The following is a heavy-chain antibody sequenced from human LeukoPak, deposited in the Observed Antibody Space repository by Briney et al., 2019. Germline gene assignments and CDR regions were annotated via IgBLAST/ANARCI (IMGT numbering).Heavy chain of an antibody. V-gene: IGHV4-38-2*01. CDR3: ARRGYYYGSGDQGGAFDI. D-gene: IGHD3-10*01. J-gene: IGHJ3*02. CDR1: GYSISSGYY. CDR2: IYHSGST. Sequence: PSETLSLTCAVSGYSISSGYYWGWIRQAPGKGLGWIGSIYHSGSTYYNPSLKSRVTISVDTSKNQFSLKLSSVTAADTAVFHCARRGYYYGSGDQGGAFDIWGQGTMVTVSS.